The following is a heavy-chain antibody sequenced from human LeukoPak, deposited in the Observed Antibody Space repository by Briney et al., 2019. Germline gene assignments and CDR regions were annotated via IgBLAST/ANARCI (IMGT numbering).Heavy chain of an antibody. J-gene: IGHJ4*02. CDR2: IWYDGSNK. CDR1: GFTFSSYG. Sequence: GGSPRLSCAASGFTFSSYGMHWVRQAPGKGLEWVAVIWYDGSNKYYADSVKGRFTISRDNSKNTLYLQMNSLRAEDTAVYYCARDYSGSYAFDYWGQGTLVTVSS. CDR3: ARDYSGSYAFDY. V-gene: IGHV3-33*01. D-gene: IGHD1-26*01.